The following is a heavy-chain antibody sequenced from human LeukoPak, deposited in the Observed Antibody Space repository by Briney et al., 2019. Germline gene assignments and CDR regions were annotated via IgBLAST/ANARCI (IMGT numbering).Heavy chain of an antibody. V-gene: IGHV3-9*01. CDR2: ISCNSDDI. CDR1: GFIFDDYD. J-gene: IGHJ4*02. CDR3: AKAPVRYNDYVTPDY. D-gene: IGHD4/OR15-4a*01. Sequence: SLRLSCVASGFIFDDYDRHWVRQVPGKGLEWGVGISCNSDDIAYVVSVKGRFTISRDNPKRTLYLQMNSLKPEDTALYHCAKAPVRYNDYVTPDYWGQGTLVTVSS.